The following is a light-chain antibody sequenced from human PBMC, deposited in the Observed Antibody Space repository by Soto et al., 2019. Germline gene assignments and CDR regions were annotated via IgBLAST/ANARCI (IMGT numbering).Light chain of an antibody. Sequence: QSALTQPRAASGSPGQSVTISCTGTSSDVGGYNYASWYQQHPGKAPKLMIYDVSKRPSGVPDRFSGSKSGNTASLTISGLQAEDEADYYCCSYAGSYTFDVFGTGTKVTVL. CDR2: DVS. CDR3: CSYAGSYTFDV. V-gene: IGLV2-11*01. CDR1: SSDVGGYNY. J-gene: IGLJ1*01.